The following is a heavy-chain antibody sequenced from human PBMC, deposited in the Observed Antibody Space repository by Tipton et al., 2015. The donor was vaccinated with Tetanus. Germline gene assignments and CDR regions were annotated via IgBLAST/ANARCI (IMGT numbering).Heavy chain of an antibody. J-gene: IGHJ4*02. V-gene: IGHV4-4*07. CDR1: GGSISSYY. CDR2: IYTSGST. Sequence: TLSLTCTVSGGSISSYYWSWIRQPAGKGLEWIGRIYTSGSTNYNPSLKSRVTMSVDTSKNQFSLKLSSVTAADTAVYYCAREGGVRDQIAALDYWGQGTLVTVSS. CDR3: AREGGVRDQIAALDY. D-gene: IGHD6-13*01.